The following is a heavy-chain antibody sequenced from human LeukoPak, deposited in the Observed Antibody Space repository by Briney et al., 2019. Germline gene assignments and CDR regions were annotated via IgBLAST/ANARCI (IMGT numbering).Heavy chain of an antibody. J-gene: IGHJ5*02. CDR2: IIPIFGTA. Sequence: GASVKVSCKASGGTFSSYAISWVRQAPGQGLEWMGGIIPIFGTAHYAQKFQGRFTITADKSTTTVYMELSSLRSDDTAVYYCVRSGYDYDWFDPWGQGTLVTVSS. D-gene: IGHD5-12*01. CDR1: GGTFSSYA. V-gene: IGHV1-69*06. CDR3: VRSGYDYDWFDP.